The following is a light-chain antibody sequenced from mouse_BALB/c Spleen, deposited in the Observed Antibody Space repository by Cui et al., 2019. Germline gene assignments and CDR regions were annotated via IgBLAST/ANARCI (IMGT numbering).Light chain of an antibody. CDR3: HQWGSYPPMYT. CDR2: STS. Sequence: QIVLTQSPAIMSASPGEKVTLTCSASSSVSSSYLYWYQQKPGSSPKLWIYSTSNLASGVPARFSGSGSGTSYSLTISSMEAEDAASYFCHQWGSYPPMYTFGGGTKLEIK. V-gene: IGKV4-79*01. CDR1: SSVSSSY. J-gene: IGKJ2*01.